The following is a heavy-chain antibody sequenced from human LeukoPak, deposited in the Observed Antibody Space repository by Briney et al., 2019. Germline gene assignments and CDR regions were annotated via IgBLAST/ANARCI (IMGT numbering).Heavy chain of an antibody. V-gene: IGHV4-59*01. CDR3: ARGGRSTVTNPGDEYSQH. Sequence: PSETLSLTCTVSGGSISSYYWSWIRQPPGKGLEWIGYIYYSGSTNYNPSLKSRVTISVDTSKNQFSLKLSSVTAADTAVYYCARGGRSTVTNPGDEYSQHWGQGTLVTVSS. J-gene: IGHJ1*01. D-gene: IGHD4-17*01. CDR1: GGSISSYY. CDR2: IYYSGST.